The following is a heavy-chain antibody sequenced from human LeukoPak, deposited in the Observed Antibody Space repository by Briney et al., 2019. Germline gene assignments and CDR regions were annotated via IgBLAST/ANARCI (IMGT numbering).Heavy chain of an antibody. CDR3: ASPYYDILTGYGLDYFDY. CDR1: GFTFGSYG. CDR2: IRSDGSNK. D-gene: IGHD3-9*01. V-gene: IGHV3-30*02. Sequence: GGSLRLSCAASGFTFGSYGMHWVRQAPGKGLEWVTFIRSDGSNKYYADSVKGRFTISRDNSKNTLYLQMNSLRAEDTAVYYCASPYYDILTGYGLDYFDYWGQGTLVTVSS. J-gene: IGHJ4*02.